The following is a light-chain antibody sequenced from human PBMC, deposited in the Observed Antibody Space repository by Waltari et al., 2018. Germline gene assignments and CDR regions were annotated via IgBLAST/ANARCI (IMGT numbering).Light chain of an antibody. J-gene: IGKJ1*01. Sequence: DIQMTQSPSSLSASVGDSVTITCRASQSISIYLNWYQQKPGKAPKLLISAVSSLQSGVPSRFSGSGSGTDFALTISSLQPDDFATYYCQQYNSYRSFGQGTKVEIK. CDR3: QQYNSYRS. V-gene: IGKV1-39*01. CDR2: AVS. CDR1: QSISIY.